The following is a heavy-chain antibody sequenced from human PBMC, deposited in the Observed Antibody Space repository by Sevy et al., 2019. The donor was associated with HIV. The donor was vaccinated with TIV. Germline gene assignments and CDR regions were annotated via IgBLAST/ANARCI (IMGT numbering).Heavy chain of an antibody. CDR3: ARGSNYYDSQTPFDY. CDR2: IKQGGSEK. CDR1: GFTFSSYW. J-gene: IGHJ4*02. D-gene: IGHD3-22*01. V-gene: IGHV3-7*03. Sequence: GGSLRLSCEASGFTFSSYWMSWVRQAPGKGLEWVANIKQGGSEKYYVDSVKGRFTISRDNAKKSLYLQMNSLRAEDTAGYYCARGSNYYDSQTPFDYWGQGTLVTVSS.